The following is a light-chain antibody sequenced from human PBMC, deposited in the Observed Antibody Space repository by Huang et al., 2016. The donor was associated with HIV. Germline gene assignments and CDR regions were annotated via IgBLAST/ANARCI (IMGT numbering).Light chain of an antibody. CDR3: QQGYSTPWT. CDR2: GAS. Sequence: RVTVTCRACQSIGRLLTWYQQEPGKAPTLLIYGASNLQSGVPSRFSGRGSGTHFTLTINTVQPEDSGTFLCQQGYSTPWTFGQGTKL. CDR1: QSIGRL. J-gene: IGKJ1*01. V-gene: IGKV1-39*01.